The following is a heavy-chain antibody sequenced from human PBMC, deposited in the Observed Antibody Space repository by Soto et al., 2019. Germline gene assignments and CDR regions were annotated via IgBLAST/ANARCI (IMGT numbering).Heavy chain of an antibody. J-gene: IGHJ5*02. Sequence: QVQLVQSGAEVKKPGSSVKVSCKASGGTFSSYAISWVRQAPGQGLEWMGGIIPIFGTANYAQKFQGRVTITADKSTSTAYMELSSLRFEGTAVYYCARDTEVVPAAISGLGWFDPWGQGTLVTVSS. V-gene: IGHV1-69*06. CDR1: GGTFSSYA. D-gene: IGHD2-2*02. CDR3: ARDTEVVPAAISGLGWFDP. CDR2: IIPIFGTA.